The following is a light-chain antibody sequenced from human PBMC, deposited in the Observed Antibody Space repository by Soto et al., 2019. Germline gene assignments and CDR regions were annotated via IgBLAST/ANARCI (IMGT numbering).Light chain of an antibody. Sequence: QSVLTQSPSASASLGASVKLTCTLSSGHSDYAIAWHQQQPEKGPRYLMKLNSDGSHTKGDGIPDRFSGSSSGAERYLTISSLQSEDEADYYCQTWATGIVVFGGGTKLTVL. CDR1: SGHSDYA. CDR3: QTWATGIVV. CDR2: LNSDGSH. V-gene: IGLV4-69*01. J-gene: IGLJ2*01.